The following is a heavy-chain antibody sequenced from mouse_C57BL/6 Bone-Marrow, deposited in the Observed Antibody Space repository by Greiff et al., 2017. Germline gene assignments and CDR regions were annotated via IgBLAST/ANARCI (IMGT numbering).Heavy chain of an antibody. CDR1: GYTFTSYW. J-gene: IGHJ4*01. Sequence: QVQLQQSGAELVMPGASVKLSCKASGYTFTSYWMHWVKQRPGQGLEWIGEIDPSDSYTNYNQKFKGKSTLTVDKSSSTAYMQLSSLTSEDSAVYYCARLNIYYEYDGAMDYWGQGTSVTVSS. CDR3: ARLNIYYEYDGAMDY. D-gene: IGHD2-4*01. V-gene: IGHV1-69*01. CDR2: IDPSDSYT.